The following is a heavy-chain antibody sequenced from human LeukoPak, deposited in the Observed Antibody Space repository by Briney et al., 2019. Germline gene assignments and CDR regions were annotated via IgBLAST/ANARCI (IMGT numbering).Heavy chain of an antibody. CDR3: AKDRQGYNQNPDS. J-gene: IGHJ4*02. CDR2: ASGSGSHT. Sequence: PGGSLRLSCAASGFTFGSCAMNWVRQAPGKGLEWVSTASGSGSHTYYADSVKGRFTISRDNSKNTLYLQMNSLRADDTAIYYCAKDRQGYNQNPDSWGQGTLVTVSS. D-gene: IGHD5-24*01. CDR1: GFTFGSCA. V-gene: IGHV3-23*01.